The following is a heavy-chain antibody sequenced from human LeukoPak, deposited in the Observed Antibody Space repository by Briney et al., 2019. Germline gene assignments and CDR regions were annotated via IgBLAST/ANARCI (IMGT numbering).Heavy chain of an antibody. V-gene: IGHV3-9*01. Sequence: PGRSLRLSCAASGFTFDDYAMHGVRQAPGKGLEWVSGISWNSGSIGYADSVKGRFTISRDNAKNSLYLQMNSLRAEDTALYYCAKDRRGATWYYFDYWGQGTLVTVSS. CDR2: ISWNSGSI. J-gene: IGHJ4*02. CDR1: GFTFDDYA. CDR3: AKDRRGATWYYFDY. D-gene: IGHD2-15*01.